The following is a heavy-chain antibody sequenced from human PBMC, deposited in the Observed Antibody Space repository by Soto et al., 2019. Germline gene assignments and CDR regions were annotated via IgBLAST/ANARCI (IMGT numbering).Heavy chain of an antibody. J-gene: IGHJ6*03. CDR3: ASGWDYYFYMDV. CDR2: TYNSGSA. V-gene: IGHV4-31*03. CDR1: GGSISSGGFY. D-gene: IGHD6-19*01. Sequence: QVQLQESGPGLVKPSQTLSLTCTVSGGSISSGGFYWSWIRQHPGKGLEWIGHTYNSGSAYYNPSLKSRVTILLDTSKNQVSLRLTSVTAADTAVYYCASGWDYYFYMDVWGKGTTVIVS.